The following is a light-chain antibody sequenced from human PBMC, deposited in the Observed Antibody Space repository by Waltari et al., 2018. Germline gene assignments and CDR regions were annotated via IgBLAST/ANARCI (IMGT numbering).Light chain of an antibody. CDR2: EVT. CDR3: SSYTSSRTVV. J-gene: IGLJ1*01. CDR1: SGDVGAYNY. V-gene: IGLV2-14*01. Sequence: QSALTQPASVSGSPGQSIAISCTGTSGDVGAYNYVSWYQQYPGKAPQVLIDEVTNRPSWVSSRFSGSKSGNTSSLTISGLQPDDEADYYCSSYTSSRTVVFGTGTEVTVL.